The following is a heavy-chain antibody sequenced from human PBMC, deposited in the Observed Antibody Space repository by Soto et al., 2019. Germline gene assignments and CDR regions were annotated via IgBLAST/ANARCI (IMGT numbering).Heavy chain of an antibody. CDR1: GGSFNADW. CDR2: ISYSGST. CDR3: ARSDGRY. J-gene: IGHJ4*02. Sequence: SETLSLTCTVSGGSFNADWWNWIRQPPGKGLEWIGYISYSGSTNYNPSLKSRVTISVDTSKNQFSLKLSSVTAADTAVYYCARSDGRYWGQGTLVTVSS. V-gene: IGHV4-59*01.